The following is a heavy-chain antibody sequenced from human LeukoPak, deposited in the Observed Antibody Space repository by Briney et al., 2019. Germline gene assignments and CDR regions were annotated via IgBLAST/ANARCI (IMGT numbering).Heavy chain of an antibody. CDR2: ISGSGGST. Sequence: GGTLRLSCAASGFTFSSYGMSWVRQAPGKGLEWVSAISGSGGSTYYADSVKGRFTISRDNSKNTLYLQMNSLRAEDTAVYYCAKGGSSWYGLSNWFDPWGQGTLVTVSS. V-gene: IGHV3-23*01. CDR3: AKGGSSWYGLSNWFDP. CDR1: GFTFSSYG. J-gene: IGHJ5*02. D-gene: IGHD6-13*01.